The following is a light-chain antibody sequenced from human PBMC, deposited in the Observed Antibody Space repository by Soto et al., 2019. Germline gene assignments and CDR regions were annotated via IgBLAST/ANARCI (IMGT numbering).Light chain of an antibody. CDR2: SAS. CDR3: QKFNTVPLT. V-gene: IGKV1-27*01. CDR1: QDISVY. J-gene: IGKJ5*01. Sequence: DIQMTQSPSSLSASVGDRVTITCRASQDISVYLALYQQKPGKVPKLLIYSASTLQSGVPARFSGSGSGTDFTLTISSLQPEDVATYFCQKFNTVPLTFGQGTRLEIK.